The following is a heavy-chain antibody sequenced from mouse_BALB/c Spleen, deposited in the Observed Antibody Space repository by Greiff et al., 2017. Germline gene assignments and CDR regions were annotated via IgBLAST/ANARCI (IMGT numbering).Heavy chain of an antibody. J-gene: IGHJ1*01. D-gene: IGHD2-2*01. CDR3: ATLGGYDGDWYFDV. V-gene: IGHV2-3*01. Sequence: VKLMESGPGLVQPSQSLSITCTVSGFSLTSYGVHWVRQSPGKGLEWLGVIWGDGSTNYHSALISRLSISKDNSKSQVFLKLNSLQTDDTATYYCATLGGYDGDWYFDVWGAGTTVTVSS. CDR2: IWGDGST. CDR1: GFSLTSYG.